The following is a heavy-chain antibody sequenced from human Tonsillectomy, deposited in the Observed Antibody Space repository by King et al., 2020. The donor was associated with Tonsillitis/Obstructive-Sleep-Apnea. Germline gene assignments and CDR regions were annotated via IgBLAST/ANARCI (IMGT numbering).Heavy chain of an antibody. CDR2: ISSSSSYI. Sequence: VQLVESGGGLVKPGGSLRLSCAASGFTFSSYSMNWVRQAPGKGLEWVSSISSSSSYIYYAASVKGRFTISRDNAKNSLYLQMNRLRAEDTAVYYCARGHSSGWGFFDYWGQGALVTVSS. CDR1: GFTFSSYS. V-gene: IGHV3-21*01. J-gene: IGHJ4*02. D-gene: IGHD6-19*01. CDR3: ARGHSSGWGFFDY.